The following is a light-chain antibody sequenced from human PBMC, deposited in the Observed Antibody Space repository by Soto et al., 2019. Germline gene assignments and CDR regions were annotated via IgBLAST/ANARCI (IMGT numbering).Light chain of an antibody. V-gene: IGLV2-14*01. J-gene: IGLJ1*01. CDR3: TSYTNDASLDV. CDR2: AVS. CDR1: TSDVGGYNY. Sequence: QSALTQPASVSGSPGQSITISCTGSTSDVGGYNYVSWYQQYPGKAPKLLIYAVSHRPSGVSNRFSGSKSGSTASLTISGLQAEDEADYYCTSYTNDASLDVFGTGTQLTVL.